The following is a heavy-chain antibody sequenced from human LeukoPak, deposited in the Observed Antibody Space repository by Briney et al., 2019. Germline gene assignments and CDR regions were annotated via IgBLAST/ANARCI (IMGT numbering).Heavy chain of an antibody. CDR2: IKQDGSEK. CDR3: ARATRGPQRSYGDYVRVPCHAFDI. V-gene: IGHV3-7*01. J-gene: IGHJ3*02. D-gene: IGHD4-17*01. CDR1: GFTFSSYW. Sequence: GGSLRLSCAASGFTFSSYWMSWVRQAPGKGLEWVANIKQDGSEKYYVDSVKGRFTISRDNAKDSLYLQMNSLRAEDTAVYYCARATRGPQRSYGDYVRVPCHAFDIWGQGTMVTVSS.